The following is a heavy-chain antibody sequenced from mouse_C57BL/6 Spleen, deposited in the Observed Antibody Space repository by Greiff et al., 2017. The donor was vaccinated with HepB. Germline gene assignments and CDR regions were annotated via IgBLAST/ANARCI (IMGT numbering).Heavy chain of an antibody. CDR2: IYPGSGST. J-gene: IGHJ1*03. D-gene: IGHD4-1*02. CDR3: ARESFSATGTGYFDV. CDR1: GYTFTSYW. V-gene: IGHV1-55*01. Sequence: QVQLQQPGAELVKPGASVKMSCKASGYTFTSYWITWVKQRPGQGLEWIGDIYPGSGSTNYNEKFKSKATLTVDTSSSTAYMQLSSLTSEDSAVYYWARESFSATGTGYFDVWGTGTTVTVSS.